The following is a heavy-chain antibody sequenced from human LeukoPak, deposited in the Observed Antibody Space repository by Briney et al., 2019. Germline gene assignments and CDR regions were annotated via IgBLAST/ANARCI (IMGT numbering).Heavy chain of an antibody. CDR3: VKSLDTSGWELDY. CDR2: ISSNGGST. D-gene: IGHD6-19*01. J-gene: IGHJ4*02. CDR1: GFIFSSFA. Sequence: GGSLRLSCSASGFIFSSFAMHWVRQAPGKGLEYVSAISSNGGSTYYADSVKGRITFSRDNSKNTLYLQMSSLRAEDTALYYCVKSLDTSGWELDYWGQGTLVTVSS. V-gene: IGHV3-64D*09.